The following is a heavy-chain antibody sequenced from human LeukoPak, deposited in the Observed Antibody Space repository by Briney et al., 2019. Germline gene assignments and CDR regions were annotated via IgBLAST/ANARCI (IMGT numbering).Heavy chain of an antibody. Sequence: PGGSLRLSCAASGFTFSSYAMSWVRQAPGRGLEWVSAFSGSGGTTYYADSVKGRFTISRDNSKNTLYLQMNSLRAEDTAVYFCAKDGQYYDFWSGSHYDYWGQGTLVTVSS. V-gene: IGHV3-23*01. CDR3: AKDGQYYDFWSGSHYDY. CDR2: FSGSGGTT. D-gene: IGHD3-3*01. CDR1: GFTFSSYA. J-gene: IGHJ4*02.